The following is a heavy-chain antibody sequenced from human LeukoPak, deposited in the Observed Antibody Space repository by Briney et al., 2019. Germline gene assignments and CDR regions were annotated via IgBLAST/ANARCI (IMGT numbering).Heavy chain of an antibody. Sequence: GGSLRLSCAASGFTFSSYSMNWVRQAPGKGLEWVSSISSSSSHIYYADSVKGRFTISRDNAKNSLYLQMNSLRAEDTAVYYCARENGVRGTTVNYWGQGTLVTVSS. CDR3: ARENGVRGTTVNY. D-gene: IGHD4-17*01. J-gene: IGHJ4*02. CDR2: ISSSSSHI. V-gene: IGHV3-21*01. CDR1: GFTFSSYS.